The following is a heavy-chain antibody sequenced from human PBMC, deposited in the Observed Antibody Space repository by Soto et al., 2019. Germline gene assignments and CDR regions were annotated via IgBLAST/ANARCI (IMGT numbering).Heavy chain of an antibody. V-gene: IGHV3-30-3*01. J-gene: IGHJ6*02. Sequence: QVQLVESGGGVVQPGRSLRLSCAASGFTFSSYAMHWVRQAPGKGLEWVAVISYDGSNKYYADSVKGRFTISRDNSKNTLYLQMNSLRAEDTAVYYCARVYGQQLDYYCYGMDVWGQGTMVTVSS. CDR3: ARVYGQQLDYYCYGMDV. CDR2: ISYDGSNK. D-gene: IGHD6-13*01. CDR1: GFTFSSYA.